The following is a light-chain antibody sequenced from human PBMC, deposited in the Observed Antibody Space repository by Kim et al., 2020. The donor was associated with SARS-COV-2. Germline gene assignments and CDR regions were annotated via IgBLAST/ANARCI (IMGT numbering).Light chain of an antibody. Sequence: QSALTQPASVSGSPGQSITISCTGTITDVGSSNLVSWYQHHPGKAPKLMTYEGTKRPSGVSTRFSGSKSGSTASLTISGLQAEDEAHYYCCSYTGSKTYVFGTGTKVTVL. CDR2: EGT. CDR3: CSYTGSKTYV. CDR1: ITDVGSSNL. J-gene: IGLJ1*01. V-gene: IGLV2-23*01.